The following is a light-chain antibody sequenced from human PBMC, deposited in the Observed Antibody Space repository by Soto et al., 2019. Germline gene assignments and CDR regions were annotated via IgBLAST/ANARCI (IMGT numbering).Light chain of an antibody. J-gene: IGLJ1*01. CDR3: SSYTSSSTLRV. Sequence: QSALTQPASVSGSPGQSITISCTGTSSDVGGYNYVSWYQQHPGKAPKLMIYEVNNRPSGVSNRFSGSKSGSTASLTISGLQAEDEADYYCSSYTSSSTLRVFGTGTKLTVL. V-gene: IGLV2-14*01. CDR2: EVN. CDR1: SSDVGGYNY.